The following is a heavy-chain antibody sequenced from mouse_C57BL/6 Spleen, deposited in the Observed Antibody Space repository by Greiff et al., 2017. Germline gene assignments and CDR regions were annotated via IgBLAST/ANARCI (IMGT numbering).Heavy chain of an antibody. CDR1: GYTFTSYW. CDR3: ARWETPGGY. D-gene: IGHD4-1*01. J-gene: IGHJ2*01. Sequence: QVQLQQPGAELVRPGTSVKLSCKASGYTFTSYWMHWVKQRPGQGLEWIGVIDPSDSYTNYNQKFKGKATLTVDTSSSTAYMQLSSLTSEDSAVYYCARWETPGGYWGQGTTLTVAS. CDR2: IDPSDSYT. V-gene: IGHV1-59*01.